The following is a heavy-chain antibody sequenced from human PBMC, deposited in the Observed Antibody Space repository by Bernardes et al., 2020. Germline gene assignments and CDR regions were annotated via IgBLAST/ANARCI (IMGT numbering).Heavy chain of an antibody. CDR2: ISTDGNYI. Sequence: GGSLRLSCAASGFSIRGYSMIWVRQAPGKGLEWVSSISTDGNYIYYANSVKGRFTISRDNAKNSLCLQMNSLKAEDTAVYYCARDEGPYDDYDYIWGSYREDHPSPYYYGMDVWGQGTTVTVSS. V-gene: IGHV3-21*01. D-gene: IGHD3-16*02. CDR3: ARDEGPYDDYDYIWGSYREDHPSPYYYGMDV. J-gene: IGHJ6*02. CDR1: GFSIRGYS.